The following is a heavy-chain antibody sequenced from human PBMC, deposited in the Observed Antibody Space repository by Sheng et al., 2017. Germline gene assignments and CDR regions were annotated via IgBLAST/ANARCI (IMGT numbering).Heavy chain of an antibody. J-gene: IGHJ6*03. CDR1: GFTFSSYW. CDR3: ARSPYSSSLWTGYYYYMDV. D-gene: IGHD6-6*01. V-gene: IGHV3-7*01. Sequence: EVQLVESGGGLVQPGGSLRLSCAASGFTFSSYWMSWVRQAPGKGLEWVANIKQDGSEKYYVDSVKGRFTISRDNAKNSLYLQMNSLRAEDTAVYYCARSPYSSSLWTGYYYYMDVWGQGTTVTVSS. CDR2: IKQDGSEK.